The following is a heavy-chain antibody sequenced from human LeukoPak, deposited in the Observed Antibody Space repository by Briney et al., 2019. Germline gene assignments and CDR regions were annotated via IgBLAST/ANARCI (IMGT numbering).Heavy chain of an antibody. Sequence: GGSLRLSCAASGFTFDDYGMHWVRQAPGKGLEWVAVISYDGSNKYYADSVKGRFTISRDNSKNTLYLQMNSLRAEDTAVCYCAKDYHSSGYYDYYYYYYMDVWGKGTTVTVSS. J-gene: IGHJ6*03. CDR2: ISYDGSNK. V-gene: IGHV3-30*18. CDR3: AKDYHSSGYYDYYYYYYMDV. CDR1: GFTFDDYG. D-gene: IGHD3-22*01.